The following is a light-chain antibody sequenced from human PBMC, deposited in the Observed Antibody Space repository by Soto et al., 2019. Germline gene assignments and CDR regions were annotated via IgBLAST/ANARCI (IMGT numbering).Light chain of an antibody. CDR1: QGIKND. J-gene: IGKJ2*01. CDR3: LQYNGYPRT. V-gene: IGKV1-17*01. Sequence: DIQMTQSPSSLSASVGDGVTITCRASQGIKNDLGWYHQKPGKAPKRLIYGASTLQSGVPSRFSGRGSGTEFTLTIGSLQPEDSGTYFCLQYNGYPRTFGQATKLEIK. CDR2: GAS.